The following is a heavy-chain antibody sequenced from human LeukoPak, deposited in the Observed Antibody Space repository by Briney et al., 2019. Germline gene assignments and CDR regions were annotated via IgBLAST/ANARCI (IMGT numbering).Heavy chain of an antibody. J-gene: IGHJ6*03. Sequence: SETLSLTCTVSGGSISSSSYYWGWIRQPPGKGLEWIGSIYHSGSTYYNPSLKSRVTISVDTSKNQFSLKLSSVTAADTAVYYCARRARSWYLIYYYMDVWGKGTTVTISS. CDR2: IYHSGST. CDR1: GGSISSSSYY. V-gene: IGHV4-39*07. CDR3: ARRARSWYLIYYYMDV. D-gene: IGHD6-13*01.